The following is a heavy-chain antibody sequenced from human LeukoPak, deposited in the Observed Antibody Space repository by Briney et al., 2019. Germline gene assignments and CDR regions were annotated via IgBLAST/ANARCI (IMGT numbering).Heavy chain of an antibody. Sequence: ASVKVSCKASGYTFTDYSMHWVRQAPGQGLEWMGYINPNSGGTNYAQEFQGRVTITRDTSISTAYMELYSLRSDDTAVYYCRATVDYWGQGTLVTVSS. CDR2: INPNSGGT. CDR1: GYTFTDYS. CDR3: RATVDY. D-gene: IGHD1-26*01. J-gene: IGHJ4*02. V-gene: IGHV1-2*02.